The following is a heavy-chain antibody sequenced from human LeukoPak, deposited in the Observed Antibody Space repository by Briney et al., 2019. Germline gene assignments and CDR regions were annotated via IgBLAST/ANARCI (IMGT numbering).Heavy chain of an antibody. V-gene: IGHV4-34*01. Sequence: SETLSLTCAVYGGSFSGYYWSWLRQPPGKGLEWIGEINHSGSTNYNPSLKSRVTISVDTSKNQFSLKLSSVTAADTAVYYCARQRYRRYGGNWFDPWGQGTLVTVSS. J-gene: IGHJ5*02. CDR2: INHSGST. CDR1: GGSFSGYY. CDR3: ARQRYRRYGGNWFDP. D-gene: IGHD1-26*01.